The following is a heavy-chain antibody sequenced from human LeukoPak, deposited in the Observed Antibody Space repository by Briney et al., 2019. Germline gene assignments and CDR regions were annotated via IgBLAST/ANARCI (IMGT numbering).Heavy chain of an antibody. CDR2: ISGSGGST. CDR3: AKKPHYGDYWHYYYMDV. CDR1: GFTFSSYA. Sequence: GGSLRLSCAASGFTFSSYAMSWVRQAPGKGLEWVSAISGSGGSTYYADSVKGRFTISRDNSKNTLYLQMNSLRAEDTAVYYCAKKPHYGDYWHYYYMDVWGKGTTVTVSS. D-gene: IGHD4-17*01. J-gene: IGHJ6*03. V-gene: IGHV3-23*01.